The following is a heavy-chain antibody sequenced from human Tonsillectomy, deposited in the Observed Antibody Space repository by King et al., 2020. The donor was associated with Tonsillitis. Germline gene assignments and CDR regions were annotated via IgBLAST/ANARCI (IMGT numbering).Heavy chain of an antibody. CDR1: GFTFSSYA. CDR2: ISYDGSNK. Sequence: VQLVESGGGVVQPGRSLRLSCAASGFTFSSYAMHWVRQAPGKGLEWVAVISYDGSNKYYADSVKGRFTISRDNSKNTLYLQINSLRAEDTAVYYCARVTTIFGWGAFDIWGQGTMVTVSS. D-gene: IGHD3-3*01. J-gene: IGHJ3*02. V-gene: IGHV3-30-3*01. CDR3: ARVTTIFGWGAFDI.